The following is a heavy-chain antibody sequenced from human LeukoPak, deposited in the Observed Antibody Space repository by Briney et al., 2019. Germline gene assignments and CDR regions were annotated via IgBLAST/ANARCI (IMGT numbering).Heavy chain of an antibody. D-gene: IGHD2-15*01. J-gene: IGHJ3*02. V-gene: IGHV4-59*12. CDR3: ARGGYCSGGSCYAPAFDI. Sequence: SETLSLTCTVSGGSISSYYWSWIRQPPGKGLEWIGFIYYSGSTNYNPSLKSRVTISVDTSKNQFSLKLSSVTAADTAVYYCARGGYCSGGSCYAPAFDIWGQGTMVTVSS. CDR2: IYYSGST. CDR1: GGSISSYY.